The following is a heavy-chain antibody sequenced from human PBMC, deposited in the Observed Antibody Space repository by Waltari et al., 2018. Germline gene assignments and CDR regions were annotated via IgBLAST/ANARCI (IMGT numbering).Heavy chain of an antibody. Sequence: QVQLQQWGAGLLKPSETLSLTCAVYGGSFSGYYWSWIRPPPGKGLEWIGEINHSGSTNYNPSLKSRVTISVDTSKNQFSLKLSSVTAADTAVYYCAKGDLGGYCSGGSCYEGFFDYWGQGTLVTVSS. CDR1: GGSFSGYY. J-gene: IGHJ4*02. CDR3: AKGDLGGYCSGGSCYEGFFDY. CDR2: INHSGST. V-gene: IGHV4-34*01. D-gene: IGHD2-15*01.